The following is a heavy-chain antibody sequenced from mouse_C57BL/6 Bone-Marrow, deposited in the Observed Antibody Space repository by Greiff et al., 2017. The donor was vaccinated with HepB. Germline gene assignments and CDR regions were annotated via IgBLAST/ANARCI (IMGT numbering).Heavy chain of an antibody. CDR1: GYTFTSYW. CDR3: ARVDYDDAMDY. CDR2: IDPSDSYT. Sequence: QVQLQQPGAELVMPGASVKLSCKASGYTFTSYWMHWVKQRPGRGLEWIGEIDPSDSYTNYNQKFKGKSTLTVDKSSSTAYMQLSSLTSEDSAVYYCARVDYDDAMDYWGQGTSVTVSS. D-gene: IGHD2-4*01. J-gene: IGHJ4*01. V-gene: IGHV1-69*01.